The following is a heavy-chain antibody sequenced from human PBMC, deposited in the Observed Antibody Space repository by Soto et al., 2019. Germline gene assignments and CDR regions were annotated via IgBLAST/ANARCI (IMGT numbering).Heavy chain of an antibody. CDR2: IYYSGNT. CDR3: AKSDYGDAFDI. CDR1: GGAFSRGGYY. Sequence: QVQLQESGPGLVKPSQTLSLTCTVSGGAFSRGGYYWSWIRQHPGKGLEWIGYIYYSGNTYYNPSLKSRITISLDTSKNQFSLKLSSVTAADTAVYYCAKSDYGDAFDIWGQGTMVTVSS. J-gene: IGHJ3*02. V-gene: IGHV4-31*03. D-gene: IGHD4-17*01.